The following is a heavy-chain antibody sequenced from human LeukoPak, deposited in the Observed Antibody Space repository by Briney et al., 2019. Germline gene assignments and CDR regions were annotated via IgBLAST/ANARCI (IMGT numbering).Heavy chain of an antibody. D-gene: IGHD3-22*01. V-gene: IGHV3-66*01. J-gene: IGHJ6*02. CDR3: ARVMQDPHYYDSSGYYVEDYYYYGMDV. Sequence: GGSLRLSCAASGFTVSSNYMSWVRQAPGKGLGWVSVIYSGGSTYYADSVKGRFTISRDNSKNTLYLQMNSLRAEDTAVYYCARVMQDPHYYDSSGYYVEDYYYYGMDVWGQGTTVTVSS. CDR1: GFTVSSNY. CDR2: IYSGGST.